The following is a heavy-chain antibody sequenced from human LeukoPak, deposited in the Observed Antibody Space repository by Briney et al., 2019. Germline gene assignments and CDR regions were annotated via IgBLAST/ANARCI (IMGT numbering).Heavy chain of an antibody. J-gene: IGHJ4*02. CDR2: IFHSGST. Sequence: SGTLSLTCAVSGGSISSSTWWTWVRQPPGKGLEWIGEIFHSGSTNYNPSLKSRVRMSVDNSKSDFSLQLTSVTAADTAVYYCASGGLVSRFLECWGQGTLVTVSS. CDR1: GGSISSSTW. CDR3: ASGGLVSRFLEC. D-gene: IGHD3-3*01. V-gene: IGHV4-4*02.